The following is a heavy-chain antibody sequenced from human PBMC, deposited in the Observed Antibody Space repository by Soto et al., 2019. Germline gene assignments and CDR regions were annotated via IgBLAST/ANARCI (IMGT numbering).Heavy chain of an antibody. CDR2: IIPIFGTA. J-gene: IGHJ4*02. Sequence: SVKVSCKASGGTFSSYAISWVRQAPGQGLEWMGGIIPIFGTANYAQKFQGRVTITADESTSTAYMELSSLRSEDTAVYYCARDYYGGNSRPHFDYWGQGTLVTVS. D-gene: IGHD4-17*01. V-gene: IGHV1-69*13. CDR3: ARDYYGGNSRPHFDY. CDR1: GGTFSSYA.